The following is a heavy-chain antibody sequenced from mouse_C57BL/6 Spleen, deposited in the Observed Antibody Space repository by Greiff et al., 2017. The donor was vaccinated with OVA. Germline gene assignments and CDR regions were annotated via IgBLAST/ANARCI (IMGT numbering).Heavy chain of an antibody. CDR1: GYTFTEYT. V-gene: IGHV1-62-2*01. Sequence: VQLQESGAELVKPGASVKLSCKASGYTFTEYTIHWVKQRSGQGLEWIGWFYPGSGSIKYNEKFKDKATLTADKSYSTVYMELRRLTSEDSAVDFCAGHEKGGYVFDYWGQGTTLTVSS. J-gene: IGHJ2*01. CDR3: AGHEKGGYVFDY. CDR2: FYPGSGSI. D-gene: IGHD2-14*01.